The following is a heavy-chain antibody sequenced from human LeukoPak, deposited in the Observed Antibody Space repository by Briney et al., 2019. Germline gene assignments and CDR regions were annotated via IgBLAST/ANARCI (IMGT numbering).Heavy chain of an antibody. CDR3: ARDSDSSGRFDY. D-gene: IGHD3-22*01. Sequence: PSETLSLTCTVFGGSISSGDYYWSWIRQPPGKGLEWIGYIYYSGSTYYNPSLKSRVTISVDTSKNQFSLKLSSVTAADTAVYYCARDSDSSGRFDYWGQGTLVTVSS. V-gene: IGHV4-30-4*08. CDR2: IYYSGST. CDR1: GGSISSGDYY. J-gene: IGHJ4*02.